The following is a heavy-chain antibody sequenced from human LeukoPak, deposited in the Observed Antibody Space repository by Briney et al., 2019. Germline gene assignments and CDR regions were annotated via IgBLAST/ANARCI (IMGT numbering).Heavy chain of an antibody. J-gene: IGHJ3*02. Sequence: SETLSLTCTVSGGSISSGGYYWSWIRQHPGKGLEWIGSIYYSGSTYYNPSLKSRVTISVDTSKNQFSLKLSSVTAADTAVYYCARPEMATIGDPSAAFDIWGQGTMVTVSS. D-gene: IGHD5-24*01. CDR1: GGSISSGGYY. V-gene: IGHV4-39*01. CDR2: IYYSGST. CDR3: ARPEMATIGDPSAAFDI.